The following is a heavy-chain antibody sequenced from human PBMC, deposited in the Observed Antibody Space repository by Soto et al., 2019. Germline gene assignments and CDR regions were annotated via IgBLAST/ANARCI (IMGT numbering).Heavy chain of an antibody. CDR3: ARVERGTATTVVDAFDI. J-gene: IGHJ3*02. V-gene: IGHV4-34*01. Sequence: QVQLQQWGAGLLKPSETLSLTCAVYGGFVTSGSYYWSWIRQPPGKGLEWIGEMSHSGGTHFNPSLKSRVTISVETSKNQFTLKMSSVTAADTVLYYCARVERGTATTVVDAFDIWGPGTMVTVSS. CDR1: GGFVTSGSYY. CDR2: MSHSGGT. D-gene: IGHD1-1*01.